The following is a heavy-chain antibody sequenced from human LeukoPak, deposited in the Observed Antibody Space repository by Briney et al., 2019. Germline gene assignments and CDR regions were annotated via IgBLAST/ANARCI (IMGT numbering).Heavy chain of an antibody. CDR2: IYYSGST. D-gene: IGHD4-17*01. Sequence: NPSETLSLTCTVSGGSISSSSYYWGWIRQPPGKGLEWIGNIYYSGSTYYNPSLKSRVTISVDTSKNQFSLKLSSVTAADTAVYYCARVDGDYLGVDYWGQGTLVTVSS. V-gene: IGHV4-39*01. CDR3: ARVDGDYLGVDY. CDR1: GGSISSSSYY. J-gene: IGHJ4*02.